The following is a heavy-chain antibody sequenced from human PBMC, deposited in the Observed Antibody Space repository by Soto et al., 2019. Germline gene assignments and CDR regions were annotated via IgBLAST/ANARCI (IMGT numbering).Heavy chain of an antibody. CDR2: ISWNSGSI. Sequence: EVQLVESGGGLVQPGRSLRLSCAASGFTFDDYAMHWVRQAPGKGLEWVSGISWNSGSIGYADSVKGRFTISRDNAKNSLYLQMNSLRAEDTALYYCAKDLIAAAGLNAFDIWGQGRMVTVSS. CDR3: AKDLIAAAGLNAFDI. V-gene: IGHV3-9*01. J-gene: IGHJ3*02. D-gene: IGHD6-13*01. CDR1: GFTFDDYA.